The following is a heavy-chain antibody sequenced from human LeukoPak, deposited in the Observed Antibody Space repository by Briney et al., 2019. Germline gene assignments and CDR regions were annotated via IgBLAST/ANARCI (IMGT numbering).Heavy chain of an antibody. CDR3: ARASSRMYYYDSSGYPFFT. Sequence: SVKVSCETSVDTFTSYAISCVRQGPVEGVEWVGGVIPIFVTANYAQKFKGRVTITADESTSTAYMELSSLRSEDTAVYYCARASSRMYYYDSSGYPFFTWGQGTLVTVSS. CDR1: VDTFTSYA. J-gene: IGHJ4*02. V-gene: IGHV1-69*13. CDR2: VIPIFVTA. D-gene: IGHD3-22*01.